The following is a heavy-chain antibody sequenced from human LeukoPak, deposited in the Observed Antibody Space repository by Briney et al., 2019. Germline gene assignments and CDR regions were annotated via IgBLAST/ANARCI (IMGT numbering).Heavy chain of an antibody. D-gene: IGHD4-17*01. CDR3: ARVGLLDYGDRDAFDI. CDR2: LYYSGST. Sequence: SETLSLTCTVSGGSISSSSYYWGWIRQPPGKGLEWIGYLYYSGSTNYNPSLKSRVTISVDTSKKQLSLKLSSVTAADTAVYYCARVGLLDYGDRDAFDIWGQGTMVTVSS. CDR1: GGSISSSSYY. J-gene: IGHJ3*02. V-gene: IGHV4-61*05.